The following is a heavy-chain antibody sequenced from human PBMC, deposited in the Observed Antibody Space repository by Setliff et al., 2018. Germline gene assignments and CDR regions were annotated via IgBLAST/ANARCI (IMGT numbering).Heavy chain of an antibody. D-gene: IGHD5-18*01. CDR3: ARGSGRGYSYGLFDY. Sequence: NPSETLSLTCTVSGGSVSTYYWSWLRQPPGKGLEWIGFIFYSGYTHYNPSLEGRATMSVDVSRDQFSLEVSSVTSSDTAVYFCARGSGRGYSYGLFDYWGPGSQVTVSS. CDR2: IFYSGYT. V-gene: IGHV4-59*02. CDR1: GGSVSTYY. J-gene: IGHJ4*02.